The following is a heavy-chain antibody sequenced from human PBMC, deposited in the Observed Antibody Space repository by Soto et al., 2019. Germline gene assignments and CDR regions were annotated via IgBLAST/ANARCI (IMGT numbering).Heavy chain of an antibody. J-gene: IGHJ4*02. CDR2: IYYSGST. Sequence: QLQLQESGPGLVKPSETLSLTCTVSGGSISSSSYYWGWIRQPPGKGLEWIGSIYYSGSTYYNPSLKSRVTISVDTSTNQFSLKLSSVTAADTAVYYCASSGVLRFLEWLSGPFDYWGQGTLVTVSS. D-gene: IGHD3-3*01. CDR3: ASSGVLRFLEWLSGPFDY. V-gene: IGHV4-39*01. CDR1: GGSISSSSYY.